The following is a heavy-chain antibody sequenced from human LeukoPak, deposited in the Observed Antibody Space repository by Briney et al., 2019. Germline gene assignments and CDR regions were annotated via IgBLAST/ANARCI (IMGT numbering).Heavy chain of an antibody. V-gene: IGHV3-9*01. D-gene: IGHD3-10*01. CDR2: ISWNSGSI. CDR1: GFTFDDYA. J-gene: IGHJ4*02. Sequence: GRTLRLSCAASGFTFDDYAMHWVRQAPGKGLEWVSGISWNSGSIGYADSVKGRFTISRDNAKNSLYLQMNSLRAEDTALYYCAKDMSGSYYNYFDYWGQGTLVTVSS. CDR3: AKDMSGSYYNYFDY.